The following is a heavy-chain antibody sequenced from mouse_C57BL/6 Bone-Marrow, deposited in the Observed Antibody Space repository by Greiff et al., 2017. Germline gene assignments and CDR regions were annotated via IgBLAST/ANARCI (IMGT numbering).Heavy chain of an antibody. CDR3: AIATVVEDAMGD. J-gene: IGHJ4*01. Sequence: VQLQQSGAELARPGASVKLSCKASGYTFTSYGISWVKQRTGQGLEWIGEIYPRSGNTYYNEKFKGKATLTADKSSSTAYMEIRSLTSEDSAVYFCAIATVVEDAMGDWGQGTSVTVSS. V-gene: IGHV1-81*01. CDR1: GYTFTSYG. CDR2: IYPRSGNT. D-gene: IGHD1-1*01.